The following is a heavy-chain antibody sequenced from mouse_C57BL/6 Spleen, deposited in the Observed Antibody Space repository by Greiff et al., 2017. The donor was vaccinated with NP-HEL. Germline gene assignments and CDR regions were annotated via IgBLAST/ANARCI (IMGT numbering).Heavy chain of an antibody. D-gene: IGHD4-1*01. Sequence: EVKVEESGGGLVKPGGSLKLSCAASGFTFSDYGMHWVRQAPEKGLEWVAYISSGSSTIYYADTVKGRFTISRDNAKNTLFLQMTSLRSEDTAMYYCARREDWDSYTYFDVWGTGTTVTVSS. CDR1: GFTFSDYG. J-gene: IGHJ1*03. V-gene: IGHV5-17*01. CDR2: ISSGSSTI. CDR3: ARREDWDSYTYFDV.